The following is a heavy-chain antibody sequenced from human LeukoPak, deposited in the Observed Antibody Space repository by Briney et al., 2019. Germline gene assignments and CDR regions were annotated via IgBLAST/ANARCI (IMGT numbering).Heavy chain of an antibody. J-gene: IGHJ6*03. D-gene: IGHD6-13*01. CDR2: ISSSSSYI. V-gene: IGHV3-21*01. CDR1: GFTFSSYS. Sequence: GGSLRLSCAASGFTFSSYSMNWVRQAPGKGLEWVSSISSSSSYIYYADSVKGRFTISRDNAKNSLYLQMNSLRAEDTAVYYCARANLYSSSWADXXXXXXXXTVXXXXASAPTMYY. CDR3: ARANLYSSSWADXXXXXXXXTVXXXXASAPTMYY.